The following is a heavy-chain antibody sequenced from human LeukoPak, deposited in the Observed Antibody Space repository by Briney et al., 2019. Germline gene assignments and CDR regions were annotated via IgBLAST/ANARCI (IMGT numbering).Heavy chain of an antibody. CDR3: AIGGSRIVVVPTYYFDY. Sequence: PGGSLRLSCAASGFTVSDNFLSWVRQAPGKGLEWVSVFYSGGSTSYADSVKGRLTVSRDNSKNTLYLQMNSLRAEDTAVYYCAIGGSRIVVVPTYYFDYWGQGTLVTVSS. CDR2: FYSGGST. V-gene: IGHV3-53*01. D-gene: IGHD3-22*01. J-gene: IGHJ4*02. CDR1: GFTVSDNF.